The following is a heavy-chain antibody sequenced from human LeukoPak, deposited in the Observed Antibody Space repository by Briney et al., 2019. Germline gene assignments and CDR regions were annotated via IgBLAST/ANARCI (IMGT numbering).Heavy chain of an antibody. V-gene: IGHV4-4*07. J-gene: IGHJ4*02. CDR3: ARSARRITMVRGVIPFDY. CDR2: IYTSGST. CDR1: GGSISSYY. D-gene: IGHD3-10*01. Sequence: SETLSLTCTVSGGSISSYYWSWIRQPAGKGLEWIGRIYTSGSTNYNPSLKSRVTISVDTSKNQFSLKLSSVTAADTAVYYCARSARRITMVRGVIPFDYWGQGTLVTVSS.